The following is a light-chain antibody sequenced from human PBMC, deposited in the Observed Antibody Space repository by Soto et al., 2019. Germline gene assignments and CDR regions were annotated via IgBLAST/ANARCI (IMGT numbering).Light chain of an antibody. Sequence: QSVLTQPASVSGSPGQSITISCTGTSSDVGGYKHVSWYQHHPGKAPKLMIYEVTSRPSGVSDRFSGSKSGYSASLTISGLQADDEADYYCNSQSSSGIRVFGTGTKATV. CDR1: SSDVGGYKH. CDR3: NSQSSSGIRV. CDR2: EVT. J-gene: IGLJ1*01. V-gene: IGLV2-14*01.